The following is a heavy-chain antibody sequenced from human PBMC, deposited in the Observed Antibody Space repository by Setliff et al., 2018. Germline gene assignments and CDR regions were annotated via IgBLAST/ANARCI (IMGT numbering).Heavy chain of an antibody. CDR1: GGTFRSYG. V-gene: IGHV1-69*05. J-gene: IGHJ6*03. CDR3: AREGVDARSSTDYRYYMDV. CDR2: TIPSFGST. Sequence: SVKVSCKASGGTFRSYGISWVRQAPGQGLEWMGGTIPSFGSTNYAQKFQDRVTIITDESTSTAYMELSSLRSEDTAVYYCAREGVDARSSTDYRYYMDVWGKGTTVTVSS. D-gene: IGHD2-8*01.